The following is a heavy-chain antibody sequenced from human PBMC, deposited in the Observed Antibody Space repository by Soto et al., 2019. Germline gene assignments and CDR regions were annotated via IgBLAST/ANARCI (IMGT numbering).Heavy chain of an antibody. V-gene: IGHV1-18*01. CDR2: ISAYNGNT. J-gene: IGHJ4*02. Sequence: QVQLVQSGAEVKKPGASVKVSCKASGYTFTSYGISWVRQAPGQGLEWMGWISAYNGNTNYAQKLQGRVTMTTDTATSTAYSEPSSRRSAHTAVYHCARESARADYCGQGTLVTVSS. CDR3: ARESARADY. CDR1: GYTFTSYG.